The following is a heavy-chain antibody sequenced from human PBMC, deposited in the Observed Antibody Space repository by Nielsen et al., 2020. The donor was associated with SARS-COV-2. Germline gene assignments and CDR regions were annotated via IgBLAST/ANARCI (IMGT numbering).Heavy chain of an antibody. CDR3: ARAVGGAMLYFDY. D-gene: IGHD3-16*01. J-gene: IGHJ4*02. V-gene: IGHV1-69*13. Sequence: SVKVSCKASGGTFSSYTLSWVRQAPGQGLEWMGGIIPTFGTANYAQKFQGRVTITADASTSTAYMELSSLTSEDTAVYFCARAVGGAMLYFDYWGQGTLVTVSS. CDR2: IIPTFGTA. CDR1: GGTFSSYT.